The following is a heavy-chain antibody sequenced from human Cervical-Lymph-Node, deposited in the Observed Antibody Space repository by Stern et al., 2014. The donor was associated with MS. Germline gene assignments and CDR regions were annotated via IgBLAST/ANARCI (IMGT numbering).Heavy chain of an antibody. Sequence: EAQLVESGGGLIQPGGSLRLSCAASGFTVSSNYMSWVRQAPGKGLEWVSVIYSGGSTYYADSVKGRVTITRDNSKNTLYLQMNSLRAEDTAVYYCARERDYSKYDYYGMDVWGQGTTVTVSS. CDR3: ARERDYSKYDYYGMDV. D-gene: IGHD4-11*01. V-gene: IGHV3-53*01. CDR1: GFTVSSNY. J-gene: IGHJ6*02. CDR2: IYSGGST.